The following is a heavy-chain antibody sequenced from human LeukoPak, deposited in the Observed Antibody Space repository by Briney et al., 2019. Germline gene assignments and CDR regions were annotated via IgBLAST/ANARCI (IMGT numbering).Heavy chain of an antibody. J-gene: IGHJ3*02. CDR2: IIPIFGTA. D-gene: IGHD3-22*01. CDR3: ARDWYYDSSGYLDAFDI. Sequence: SVKVSCXASGGTFSSYAISWVRQAPGQGLEWMGRIIPIFGTANYAQKFQGRVTITTDESTSTAYMELSSLRSEDTAAYYCARDWYYDSSGYLDAFDIWGQGTMVTVSS. CDR1: GGTFSSYA. V-gene: IGHV1-69*05.